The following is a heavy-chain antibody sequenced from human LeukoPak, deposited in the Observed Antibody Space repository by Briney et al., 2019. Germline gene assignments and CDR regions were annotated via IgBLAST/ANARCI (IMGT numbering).Heavy chain of an antibody. Sequence: PGGSLRLSCAASGFTFSSYAMHWVRQAPGKGLEWVAVISYDGSNKYYADSVKGRFTISRDNSENTLYLQMNSLRAEDTAVYYCAKDRSWIIDAWFDSWGQGTRVTVSS. CDR3: AKDRSWIIDAWFDS. V-gene: IGHV3-30*04. CDR2: ISYDGSNK. D-gene: IGHD1-1*01. J-gene: IGHJ5*01. CDR1: GFTFSSYA.